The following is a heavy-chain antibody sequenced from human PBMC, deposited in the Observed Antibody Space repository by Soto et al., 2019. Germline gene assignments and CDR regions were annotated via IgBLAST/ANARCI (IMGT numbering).Heavy chain of an antibody. V-gene: IGHV1-69*13. CDR2: IIPIFGTA. CDR3: ARGVYSYGNFDY. CDR1: GGTFSSYA. Sequence: SVKVSCKASGGTFSSYAISWVRQAPGQGLEWMGGIIPIFGTANYAQKFQGRVTITADESTSTAYMELSSLRSEDTAVYYCARGVYSYGNFDYWGQGTLVTVSS. D-gene: IGHD5-18*01. J-gene: IGHJ4*02.